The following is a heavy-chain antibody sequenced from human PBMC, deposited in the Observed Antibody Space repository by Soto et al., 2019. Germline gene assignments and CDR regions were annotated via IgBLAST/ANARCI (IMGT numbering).Heavy chain of an antibody. V-gene: IGHV4-61*01. CDR1: GGSVSSGSYY. D-gene: IGHD6-13*01. CDR2: IYYSGST. J-gene: IGHJ5*02. Sequence: SETLSLTCTVSGGSVSSGSYYWSWIRQPPGKGLEWIGYIYYSGSTNYNPSLKSRVTISVDTSKNRFSLKLSSVTAADTAVYYCARGHGSWYPVNWFDPWGQGTLVTVSS. CDR3: ARGHGSWYPVNWFDP.